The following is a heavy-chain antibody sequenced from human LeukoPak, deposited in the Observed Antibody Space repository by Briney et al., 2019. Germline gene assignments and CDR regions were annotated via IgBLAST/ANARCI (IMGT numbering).Heavy chain of an antibody. CDR2: IIPILGIA. J-gene: IGHJ4*02. D-gene: IGHD7-27*01. V-gene: IGHV1-69*04. CDR3: ASLLGTKYYFDY. CDR1: GGTFSSYA. Sequence: SVKVSCKASGGTFSSYAIIWVRQAPGQGLEWMGRIIPILGIANYAQKFQGRVTITADKSTSTAYMELSSLRSEDTAVYYCASLLGTKYYFDYWGQGTLVTVSS.